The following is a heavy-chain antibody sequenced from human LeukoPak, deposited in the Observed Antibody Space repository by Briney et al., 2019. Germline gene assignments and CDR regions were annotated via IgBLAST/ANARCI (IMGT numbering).Heavy chain of an antibody. J-gene: IGHJ4*02. CDR3: ARVEGGIAARRLAY. CDR1: GYTFTSYD. Sequence: GASVKVSCKASGYTFTSYDINWVRQATGQGLEWMGWMNPNSGNTGYAQKFQGRVTMTRNTSISTAYMELSSLRSEDTAVYYCARVEGGIAARRLAYCGQGTLVTVSS. V-gene: IGHV1-8*01. CDR2: MNPNSGNT. D-gene: IGHD6-6*01.